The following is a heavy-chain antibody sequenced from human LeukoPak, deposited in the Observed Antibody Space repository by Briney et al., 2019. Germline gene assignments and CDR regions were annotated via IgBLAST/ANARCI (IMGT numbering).Heavy chain of an antibody. J-gene: IGHJ4*02. CDR3: AKDPSPSTVTNYYFDY. V-gene: IGHV3-23*01. Sequence: GGSLGLSCAASGFTFSSYAMSWVRQAPGKGLEWVSAISGSGGSTYYADSVKGRFTISRDNSKNTLYLQMNSLRAEDTAVYYCAKDPSPSTVTNYYFDYWGQGTLVTVSS. D-gene: IGHD4-17*01. CDR1: GFTFSSYA. CDR2: ISGSGGST.